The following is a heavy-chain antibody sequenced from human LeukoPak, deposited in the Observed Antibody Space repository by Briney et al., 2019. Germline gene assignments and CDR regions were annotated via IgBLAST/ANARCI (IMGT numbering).Heavy chain of an antibody. CDR1: GFTFSSYG. CDR2: ISYDGSNK. J-gene: IGHJ6*02. CDR3: AKEGGDIVVVPAAKAHYYYYGMDV. Sequence: GGSLRLSCAASGFTFSSYGMHWVRQAPGKGLEWVAVISYDGSNKYYADSVKGRFTISRDNSKNTLYLQMNSLKAEDTAVYYCAKEGGDIVVVPAAKAHYYYYGMDVWGQGTTVTVSS. D-gene: IGHD2-2*01. V-gene: IGHV3-30*18.